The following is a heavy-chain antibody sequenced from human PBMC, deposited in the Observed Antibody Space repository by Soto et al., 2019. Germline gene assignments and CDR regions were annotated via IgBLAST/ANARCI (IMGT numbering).Heavy chain of an antibody. CDR3: ARVSSSLGLDAFDI. Sequence: QVQLQESGPGLVKPSETLSLTCTVSGGSISSYYWSWIRQPPGKGLEWIGYIYYSGSTNYNPSLKSRVTISVDTSKNPFSLKLSSVTAADTAVYYCARVSSSLGLDAFDIWGQGTMVTVSS. CDR2: IYYSGST. V-gene: IGHV4-59*01. D-gene: IGHD6-6*01. J-gene: IGHJ3*02. CDR1: GGSISSYY.